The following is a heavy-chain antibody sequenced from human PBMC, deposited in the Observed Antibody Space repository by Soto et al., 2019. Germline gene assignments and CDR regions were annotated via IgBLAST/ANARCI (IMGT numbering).Heavy chain of an antibody. V-gene: IGHV1-69*13. D-gene: IGHD6-13*01. CDR3: AREMPSTAAAYFYYGLNV. J-gene: IGHJ6*02. Sequence: ASVKVSCKASGGTFSSYAISWVRQAPGQGLEWMGGIIPIFGTANYAQKFQGRVTITADESTDTVYMMLTSLKSEDTAVYYCAREMPSTAAAYFYYGLNVWGQGTSVTVSS. CDR2: IIPIFGTA. CDR1: GGTFSSYA.